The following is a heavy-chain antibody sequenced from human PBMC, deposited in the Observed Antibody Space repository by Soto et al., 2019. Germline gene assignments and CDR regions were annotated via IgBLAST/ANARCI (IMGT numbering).Heavy chain of an antibody. CDR1: GGSISSSSYS. J-gene: IGHJ4*02. V-gene: IGHV4-39*01. Sequence: QLQLQESGPGLVKPSETLSLTCTVSGGSISSSSYSWGWIRQPPGKGLEWIGSIYYSGRTYYNPSLKSRGTISVDTSKNHFSLKLSSVTAAETAVYYCARLGWTTVKYCFDYWGQGTLVTGFS. D-gene: IGHD4-17*01. CDR2: IYYSGRT. CDR3: ARLGWTTVKYCFDY.